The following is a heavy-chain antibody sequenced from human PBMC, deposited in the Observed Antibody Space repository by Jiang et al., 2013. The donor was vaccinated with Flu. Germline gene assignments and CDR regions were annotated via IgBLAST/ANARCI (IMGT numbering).Heavy chain of an antibody. Sequence: GLVKPSETLALTCTVSGGSISGYYWNWIRQAPGKGLEWIGYVHYSGSTNYNPSLKSRITISLDTSKSQFSLNLNSMTAADTAVYYCARARAPEVAAYYFDYWGQGTLVTISS. V-gene: IGHV4-59*01. CDR1: GGSISGYY. CDR3: ARARAPEVAAYYFDY. D-gene: IGHD6-13*01. J-gene: IGHJ4*02. CDR2: VHYSGST.